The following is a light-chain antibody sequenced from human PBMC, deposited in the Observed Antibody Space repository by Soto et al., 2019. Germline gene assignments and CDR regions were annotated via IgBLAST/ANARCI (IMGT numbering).Light chain of an antibody. CDR3: QHTLKWPPT. CDR1: QSVSSY. Sequence: EIVMTQSPATLSLSPGERATLSCRASQSVSSYLAWYQQKPGQAPRLLIYDTSARAAGIPARFSGSGSATEFTPTISSLQSEDFALYYCQHTLKWPPTFGQGTKVDIK. J-gene: IGKJ1*01. V-gene: IGKV3-15*01. CDR2: DTS.